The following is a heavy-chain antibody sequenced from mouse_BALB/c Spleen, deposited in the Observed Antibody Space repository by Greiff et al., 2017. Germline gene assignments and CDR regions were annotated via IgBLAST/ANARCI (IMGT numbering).Heavy chain of an antibody. CDR3: ASPDSSGYVGFAY. CDR2: IDPANGNT. J-gene: IGHJ3*01. Sequence: EVQGVESGAELVKPGASVKLSCTASGFNIKDTYMHWVKQRPEQGLEWIGRIDPANGNTKYDPKFQGKATITADTSSNTAYLQLSSLTSEDTAVYYCASPDSSGYVGFAYWGQGTLVTVSA. CDR1: GFNIKDTY. D-gene: IGHD3-2*01. V-gene: IGHV14-3*02.